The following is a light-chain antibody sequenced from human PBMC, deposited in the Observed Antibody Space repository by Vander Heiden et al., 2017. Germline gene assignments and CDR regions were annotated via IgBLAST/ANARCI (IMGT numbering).Light chain of an antibody. J-gene: IGKJ1*01. V-gene: IGKV1-39*01. Sequence: DIQMTQSPSSLSASVGDRVTITCRASQSISSYLNWYQQKPGKAPKLLIYAASSLQSGVPSRFSGSGYGTDFTLTISSLQPEDFAPHYCQQNDSTPFWTFGQGTKVEIK. CDR3: QQNDSTPFWT. CDR1: QSISSY. CDR2: AAS.